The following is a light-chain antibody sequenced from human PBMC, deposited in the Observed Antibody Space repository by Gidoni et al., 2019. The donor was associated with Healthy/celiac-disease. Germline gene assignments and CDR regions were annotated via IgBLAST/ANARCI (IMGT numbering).Light chain of an antibody. CDR2: LGS. J-gene: IGKJ3*01. CDR1: QSLLHSNGYNY. V-gene: IGKV2-28*01. CDR3: MQALQTPFT. Sequence: DIVMTQSPLSLPVTPGEPASISCRSSQSLLHSNGYNYLDWYLQKPGQSPQLLIYLGSNRASGVPDRCSGSGSGTDVTLKSSRVEAEDVGVYYCMQALQTPFTFGPGTKVEIK.